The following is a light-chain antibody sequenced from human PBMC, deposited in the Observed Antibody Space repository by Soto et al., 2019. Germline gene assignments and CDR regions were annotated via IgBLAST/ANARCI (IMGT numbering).Light chain of an antibody. J-gene: IGLJ2*01. Sequence: QSALTQPPSASGSPGQSVTISCTGTFNDVGGYSYVSWYQQHPGKAPKVIIYEVSNRPSGISSRFSGSKSGNTASLTISGLQAEDEADYYCASYTSSSTSVIFGRGTKVTVL. CDR1: FNDVGGYSY. CDR3: ASYTSSSTSVI. V-gene: IGLV2-14*01. CDR2: EVS.